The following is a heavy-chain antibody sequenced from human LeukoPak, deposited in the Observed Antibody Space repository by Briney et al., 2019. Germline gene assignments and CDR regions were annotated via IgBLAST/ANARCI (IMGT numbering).Heavy chain of an antibody. V-gene: IGHV1-69*04. CDR2: IIPILGIA. J-gene: IGHJ4*02. D-gene: IGHD3-22*01. CDR1: GGTFSSYA. Sequence: ASVKVSCEASGGTFSSYAISWVRQAPGQGLEWMGRIIPILGIANYAQKFQGRVTITADESTSTAYMELSSLRSEDTAVYYCARRPYYYDSSGYVDWGQGTLVTVSS. CDR3: ARRPYYYDSSGYVD.